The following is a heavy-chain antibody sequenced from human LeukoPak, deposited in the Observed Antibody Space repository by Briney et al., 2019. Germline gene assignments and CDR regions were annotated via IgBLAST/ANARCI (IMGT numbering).Heavy chain of an antibody. Sequence: SETLSLTCTVSGGSISSSSYYWGWIRQPPGKGLEWIGSIFYSGNTFSNPSLKSPVTISVDTSKNQFSLNLRSVTAADTAVYYCARDWGVSARPGYMDVWGKGTTVTVSS. J-gene: IGHJ6*03. D-gene: IGHD6-6*01. CDR3: ARDWGVSARPGYMDV. V-gene: IGHV4-39*02. CDR2: IFYSGNT. CDR1: GGSISSSSYY.